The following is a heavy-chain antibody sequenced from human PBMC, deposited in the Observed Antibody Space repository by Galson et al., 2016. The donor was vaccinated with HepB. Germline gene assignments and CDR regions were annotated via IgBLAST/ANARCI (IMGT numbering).Heavy chain of an antibody. V-gene: IGHV3-11*05. CDR2: ISSSSSFT. CDR3: ARDTPPGYSSSWVDY. D-gene: IGHD6-13*01. Sequence: SLRLSCAASGFTFSDYYMSWIRQAPGKGLEWLSYISSSSSFTNYADSVKGRFTISRDNAKNSLYLQMNTLRAEDTAVYYCARDTPPGYSSSWVDYWGQGTLVTVSS. J-gene: IGHJ4*02. CDR1: GFTFSDYY.